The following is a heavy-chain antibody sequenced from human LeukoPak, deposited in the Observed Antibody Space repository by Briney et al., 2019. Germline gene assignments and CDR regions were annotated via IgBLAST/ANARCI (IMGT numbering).Heavy chain of an antibody. D-gene: IGHD6-13*01. CDR2: ISGSGGST. J-gene: IGHJ4*02. CDR3: ASGIAAVYY. CDR1: GFTFSSYW. Sequence: GGSLRLSCAASGFTFSSYWMNWARQAPGKGLEWVSAISGSGGSTYYADSVKGRFTISRDNSKNTLYPQMNSLRAEDTAVYYCASGIAAVYYWGQGTLVTVSS. V-gene: IGHV3-23*01.